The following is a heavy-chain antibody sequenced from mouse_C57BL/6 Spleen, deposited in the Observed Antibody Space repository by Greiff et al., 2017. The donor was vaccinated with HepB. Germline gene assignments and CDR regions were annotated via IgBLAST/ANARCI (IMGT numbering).Heavy chain of an antibody. Sequence: EVQLQQSGPELVKPGASVKISCKASGYTFTDYYMNWVKQSHGKSLEWIGDINPNNGGTSYNQKFKGKATLTVDKSYSTAYMELRSLTSEDSAVYYCARGQLRLRYYFDYWGQGTTLTVAS. CDR2: INPNNGGT. J-gene: IGHJ2*01. CDR1: GYTFTDYY. V-gene: IGHV1-26*01. D-gene: IGHD3-2*02. CDR3: ARGQLRLRYYFDY.